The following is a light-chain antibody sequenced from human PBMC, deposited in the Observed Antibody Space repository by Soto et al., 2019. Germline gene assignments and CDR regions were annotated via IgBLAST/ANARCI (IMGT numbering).Light chain of an antibody. CDR1: QNINSC. CDR3: QQYNNYPRT. V-gene: IGKV1-5*03. CDR2: KAS. Sequence: DIQMTQSPSTLSASVGDRVTITCRAIQNINSCFAWYQQKPGKAPNLLIYKASILESGVPSRFSGSGSGTEFTLTITGLQPGDFSTYYCQQYNNYPRTFGQGTKLEIK. J-gene: IGKJ2*01.